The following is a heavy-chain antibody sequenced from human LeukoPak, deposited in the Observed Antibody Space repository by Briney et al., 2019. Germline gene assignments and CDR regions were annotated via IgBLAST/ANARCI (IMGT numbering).Heavy chain of an antibody. CDR1: GFTFSSYW. V-gene: IGHV3-7*01. Sequence: GGSLRLSCAASGFTFSSYWMSWVRQAPGKGLEWVANIKQDGSEKYYVDSVKGRFTISRDNAKNSLYLQMNSLRAEDTAVYYCARDWISGYPPYYFDYWGQGTLVTVSS. D-gene: IGHD3-22*01. J-gene: IGHJ4*02. CDR2: IKQDGSEK. CDR3: ARDWISGYPPYYFDY.